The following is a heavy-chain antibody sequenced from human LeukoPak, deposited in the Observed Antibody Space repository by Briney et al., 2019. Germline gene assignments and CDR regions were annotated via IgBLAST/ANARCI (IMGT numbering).Heavy chain of an antibody. J-gene: IGHJ3*02. CDR3: ARDVSLLWFGELSSAFDI. CDR2: IYYSGSS. D-gene: IGHD3-10*01. CDR1: GGSISSYY. Sequence: SETLSLTCTVSGGSISSYYWSWIRQPPGKGLEWIGYIYYSGSSNYNPSLKSRVTISVDTSENQFSLKLNSVTAADTAVYYCARDVSLLWFGELSSAFDIWGQGTMVTVSS. V-gene: IGHV4-59*01.